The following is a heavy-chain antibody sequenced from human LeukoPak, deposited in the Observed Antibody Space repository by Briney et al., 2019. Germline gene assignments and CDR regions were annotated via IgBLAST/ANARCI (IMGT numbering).Heavy chain of an antibody. V-gene: IGHV3-48*01. CDR3: ARDTSDYDFWSGYYLPFDY. CDR2: ISSSSSTI. Sequence: GGSLRLSCAASGFTFSSYSMNWVRQAPGKGLEWVSYISSSSSTIYYADSVKGRFTISRDNAKNSLYLQMNSLRAEDTAVYYCARDTSDYDFWSGYYLPFDYWGQGTLVTVSS. J-gene: IGHJ4*02. CDR1: GFTFSSYS. D-gene: IGHD3-3*01.